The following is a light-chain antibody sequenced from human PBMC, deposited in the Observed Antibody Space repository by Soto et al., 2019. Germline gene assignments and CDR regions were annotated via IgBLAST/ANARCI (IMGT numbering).Light chain of an antibody. CDR3: QHYNSYSEA. V-gene: IGKV1-5*03. Sequence: DLQRTQSPSPLSVAVGDRVTITFRASQTISSWLAWYQQKPGKAPKLLIYKASTLKSGVASRFSGSGSGTEFTRTISSLQPDDFATYYCQHYNSYSEAFGQGTKVDIK. CDR2: KAS. J-gene: IGKJ1*01. CDR1: QTISSW.